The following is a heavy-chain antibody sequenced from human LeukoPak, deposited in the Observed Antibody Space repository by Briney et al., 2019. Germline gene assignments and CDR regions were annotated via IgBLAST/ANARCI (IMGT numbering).Heavy chain of an antibody. CDR3: ARDRIYCTSTSCFFKWFDP. D-gene: IGHD2-2*01. CDR2: IYHSGST. Sequence: SETLSLTCTVSPYSISSGYYWGWIRQPPGKGLEWIGSIYHSGSTYYNPSLKSRVTISINTSRNQFSLKLSSVTAADTAIYYCARDRIYCTSTSCFFKWFDPWGQGTLVTVSS. CDR1: PYSISSGYY. J-gene: IGHJ5*02. V-gene: IGHV4-38-2*02.